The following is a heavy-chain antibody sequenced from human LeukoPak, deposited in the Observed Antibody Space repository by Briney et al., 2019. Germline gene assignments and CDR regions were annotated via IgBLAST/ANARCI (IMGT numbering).Heavy chain of an antibody. CDR1: GFTFSAYE. V-gene: IGHV3-48*03. CDR2: INGSGSTA. Sequence: GRSLRLSCAASGFTFSAYEMNWVRQAPGKGLEWVSYINGSGSTAYYAASVKGRFTISRDNAKNSLFLQMNSLRAEDTALHYCARIRMHAFDVWGQGTMVTVSS. CDR3: ARIRMHAFDV. J-gene: IGHJ3*01.